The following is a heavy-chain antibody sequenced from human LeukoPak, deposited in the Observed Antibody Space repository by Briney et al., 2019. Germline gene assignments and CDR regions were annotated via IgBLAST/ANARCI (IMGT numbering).Heavy chain of an antibody. V-gene: IGHV3-23*01. Sequence: GGSLRLSCAASGFTFSSYAMSWVRQAPGQGLEWVSAISGSGGSTYYADSVKGRFTISRDNSKNTLYLQMNSLRAEDTAVYYCAILSVPDWFDPWGQGTLVTVSS. J-gene: IGHJ5*02. CDR2: ISGSGGST. CDR1: GFTFSSYA. CDR3: AILSVPDWFDP.